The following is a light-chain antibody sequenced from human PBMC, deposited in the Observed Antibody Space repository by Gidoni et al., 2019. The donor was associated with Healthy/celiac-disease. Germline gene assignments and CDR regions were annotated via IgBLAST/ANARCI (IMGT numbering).Light chain of an antibody. CDR3: QQLNSYPYT. J-gene: IGKJ2*01. CDR1: QGISSY. V-gene: IGKV1-9*01. Sequence: DIQLTQSPSFLSASVGDRVTITCRASQGISSYLAWYQQKPGKAPKLLIYAASTLQSGVPSRFSGSGSGTEFTLTISSLQPEDFATYYCQQLNSYPYTFGRXPSWRSN. CDR2: AAS.